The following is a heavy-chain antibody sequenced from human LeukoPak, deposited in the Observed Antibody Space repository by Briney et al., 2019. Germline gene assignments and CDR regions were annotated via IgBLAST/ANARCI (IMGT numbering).Heavy chain of an antibody. Sequence: ASVKVSCKASGYTFTSYDINWVRQATGQGLEWMGWMDPNSGNTGYAQKFQGRVTMTRNTSISTAYMELSSLRSEDTAVYCCARRSSFSGSWYYYYYMDVWGKGTTVTVSS. CDR3: ARRSSFSGSWYYYYYMDV. CDR2: MDPNSGNT. J-gene: IGHJ6*03. V-gene: IGHV1-8*01. CDR1: GYTFTSYD. D-gene: IGHD1-1*01.